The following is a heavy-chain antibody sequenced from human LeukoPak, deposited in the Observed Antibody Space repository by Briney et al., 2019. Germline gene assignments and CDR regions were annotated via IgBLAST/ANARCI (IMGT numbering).Heavy chain of an antibody. CDR2: ISSSGSSV. CDR3: AKMVGNYYGPGSYVHFDY. Sequence: GGSLRLSCAASGFTFSSFEMNWIRQAPGKGLEWVSYISSSGSSVYYADSVKGRFTISRDNSKNTMYLQMSSLRADDTATYHCAKMVGNYYGPGSYVHFDYWGQGTLVTVSS. V-gene: IGHV3-48*03. D-gene: IGHD3-10*01. CDR1: GFTFSSFE. J-gene: IGHJ4*02.